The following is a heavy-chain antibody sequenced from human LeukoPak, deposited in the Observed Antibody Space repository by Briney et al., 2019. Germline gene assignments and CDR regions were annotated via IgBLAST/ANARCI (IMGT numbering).Heavy chain of an antibody. V-gene: IGHV3-20*04. CDR3: ARGRPVADKIVDTAMVIGYYYYMDV. D-gene: IGHD5-18*01. CDR2: INWNGGST. CDR1: GFTFDDYG. J-gene: IGHJ6*03. Sequence: PGGSLSLSCAASGFTFDDYGMSWVRQAPGKGLEWVSGINWNGGSTGYADSVKGRFTISRDNAKNSLYLQMNSLRAEDTALYYCARGRPVADKIVDTAMVIGYYYYMDVWGKGTTVTVSS.